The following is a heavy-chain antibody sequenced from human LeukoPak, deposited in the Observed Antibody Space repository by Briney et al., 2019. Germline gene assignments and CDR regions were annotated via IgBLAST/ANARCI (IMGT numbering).Heavy chain of an antibody. CDR3: ARVSSGRLGY. CDR2: IYYSGST. J-gene: IGHJ4*02. Sequence: PSETLSLTCTVSGGSISSGGYYWSWIRQHPGKGLEWIGYIYYSGSTNYNPSLKSRVTISVDTSKNQFSLKLSSVTAADTAVYYCARVSSGRLGYWGQGTLVTVSS. V-gene: IGHV4-61*08. D-gene: IGHD3-10*01. CDR1: GGSISSGGYY.